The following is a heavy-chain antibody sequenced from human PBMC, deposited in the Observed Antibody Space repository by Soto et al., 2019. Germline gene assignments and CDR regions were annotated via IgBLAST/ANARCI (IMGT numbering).Heavy chain of an antibody. CDR3: ARDALYCSGGCCYFNYYFYYMDV. D-gene: IGHD2-15*01. CDR1: GFTFSIYW. J-gene: IGHJ6*03. CDR2: IKQDGSEK. Sequence: GGSLRLSCAVSGFTFSIYWMSWVRRAPGKGLEWVANIKQDGSEKYCVDSVKGRFTLSRDNAENSVYLQMNSLRAEDTAVYNCARDALYCSGGCCYFNYYFYYMDVWGKGTTVTVSS. V-gene: IGHV3-7*01.